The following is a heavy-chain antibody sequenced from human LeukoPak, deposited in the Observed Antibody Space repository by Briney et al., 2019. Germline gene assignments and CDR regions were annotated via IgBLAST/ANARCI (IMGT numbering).Heavy chain of an antibody. Sequence: GGSLRLSCTASGFTFGDYAMSWVRQAPGKGLEWVGFIRSKAYGGTTEYAASVKGRFTISRDDSKSIAYLQMNSLKTEDTAVYYCTRDSYVGSGWYSGYFDYWGQGTLVTVSS. CDR3: TRDSYVGSGWYSGYFDY. D-gene: IGHD6-19*01. CDR2: IRSKAYGGTT. CDR1: GFTFGDYA. V-gene: IGHV3-49*04. J-gene: IGHJ4*02.